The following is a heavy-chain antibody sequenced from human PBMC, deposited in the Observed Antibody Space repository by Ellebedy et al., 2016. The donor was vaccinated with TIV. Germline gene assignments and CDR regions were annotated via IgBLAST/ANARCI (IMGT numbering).Heavy chain of an antibody. CDR1: RYPFTANY. CDR2: INPVSGGT. V-gene: IGHV1-2*02. J-gene: IGHJ5*02. Sequence: ASVKVSXKASRYPFTANYINWVRQAPGQGLEWIGWINPVSGGTNYAQNFQGRVTMTRDTSISTAYMELSSLKSDDTAVYYCTRGTKSSSSSWGQGTLVTVSS. CDR3: TRGTKSSSSS. D-gene: IGHD6-6*01.